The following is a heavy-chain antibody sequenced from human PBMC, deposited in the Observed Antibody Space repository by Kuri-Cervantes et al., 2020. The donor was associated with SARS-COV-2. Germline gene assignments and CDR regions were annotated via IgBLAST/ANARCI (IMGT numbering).Heavy chain of an antibody. CDR2: IYYSGST. D-gene: IGHD2-2*01. J-gene: IGHJ5*02. V-gene: IGHV4-59*01. Sequence: GSLRLSCTVYGGSISSYYWSWIRQPPGKGLEWIGYIYYSGSTNYNTSLKSRVTISVDTSKNQFSLKLSSVTAADTAVYYCVRGLISVVPAAKAFDPWGQGTLVTVSS. CDR3: VRGLISVVPAAKAFDP. CDR1: GGSISSYY.